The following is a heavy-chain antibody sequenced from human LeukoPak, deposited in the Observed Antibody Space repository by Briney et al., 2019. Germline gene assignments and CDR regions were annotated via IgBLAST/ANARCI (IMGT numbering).Heavy chain of an antibody. D-gene: IGHD3-10*01. Sequence: ASVKVSCKASGGTFSSYAISWVRQAPGQGLEWMGGIIPIFGTANYAQKFQGRVTITADESTSTAYMELSSLRSEDTAVYYCARAYYYGSGSYFSVRWFDPWGQGTLVTVSS. V-gene: IGHV1-69*13. CDR2: IIPIFGTA. CDR3: ARAYYYGSGSYFSVRWFDP. CDR1: GGTFSSYA. J-gene: IGHJ5*02.